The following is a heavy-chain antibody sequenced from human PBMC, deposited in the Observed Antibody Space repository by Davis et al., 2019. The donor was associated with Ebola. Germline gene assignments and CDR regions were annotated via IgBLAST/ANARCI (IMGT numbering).Heavy chain of an antibody. Sequence: PEGSLRLSCTGSGSDFTDYSMNWVRQAPGKGLEWVASITASSIYIFYGDSVRGRFTVSRDNARTSLYLQMNALRVEDTAVYYCARDRPEAVAGLDHWGQGTLVTVSS. CDR1: GSDFTDYS. CDR3: ARDRPEAVAGLDH. CDR2: ITASSIYI. D-gene: IGHD6-19*01. V-gene: IGHV3-21*01. J-gene: IGHJ4*02.